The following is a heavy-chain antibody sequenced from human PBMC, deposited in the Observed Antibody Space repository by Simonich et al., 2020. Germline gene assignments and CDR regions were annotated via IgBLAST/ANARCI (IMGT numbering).Heavy chain of an antibody. CDR2: LKKDVSEK. Sequence: EVQLVEPGGGLVQPGGSLRLSCAASGFTFSSYWMSWVSQAPWSGEDWGANLKKDVSEKYYVDSVKGRFTISRDNSKNSLYLQMNSLRADDTAVYYCAREGIAARDAFDIWGQGTMVTVSS. J-gene: IGHJ3*02. CDR3: AREGIAARDAFDI. CDR1: GFTFSSYW. V-gene: IGHV3-7*01. D-gene: IGHD6-6*01.